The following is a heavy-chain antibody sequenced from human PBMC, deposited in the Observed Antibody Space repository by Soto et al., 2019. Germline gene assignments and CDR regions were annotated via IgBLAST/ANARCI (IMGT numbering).Heavy chain of an antibody. V-gene: IGHV3-23*01. Sequence: PGGSLRFSCTAPGFTFSRHAMTWVRQAPGKGLEWVSGLSDSGGSIYYADSVKGRFTISRDNSMNTLYLQTNTLRAEDTAIYYCAKVSSSWYAGFFDLWGQGTLVTVSS. J-gene: IGHJ4*02. CDR3: AKVSSSWYAGFFDL. CDR2: LSDSGGSI. D-gene: IGHD6-13*01. CDR1: GFTFSRHA.